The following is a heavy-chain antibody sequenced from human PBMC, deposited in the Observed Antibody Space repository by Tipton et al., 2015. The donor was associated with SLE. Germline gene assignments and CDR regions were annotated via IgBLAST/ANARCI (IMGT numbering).Heavy chain of an antibody. V-gene: IGHV4-61*08. Sequence: TLSLTCIVSGGSVNSDAYYWSWIRQPPGKGLEWIGFITHSGATNYNPSLKSRVTISVDTSKNQFSLTVNSVTAADTAVYYCARGGFRWSDAFDFWGHGTMVTVSS. CDR2: ITHSGAT. D-gene: IGHD4-23*01. CDR3: ARGGFRWSDAFDF. J-gene: IGHJ3*01. CDR1: GGSVNSDAYY.